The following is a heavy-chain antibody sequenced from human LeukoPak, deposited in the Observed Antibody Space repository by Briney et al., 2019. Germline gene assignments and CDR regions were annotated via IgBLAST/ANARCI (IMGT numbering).Heavy chain of an antibody. D-gene: IGHD6-19*01. Sequence: GGSLRLSCAASGFTFSSYSMNWVRQAPGKGLEWVSYISGSSSTIYYADSVKGRFTISRDNAKNSLYLQMNSLRAEDTAVYYCARGYSGWYLHDALDIWGQGTTVTVSS. J-gene: IGHJ3*02. V-gene: IGHV3-48*04. CDR1: GFTFSSYS. CDR3: ARGYSGWYLHDALDI. CDR2: ISGSSSTI.